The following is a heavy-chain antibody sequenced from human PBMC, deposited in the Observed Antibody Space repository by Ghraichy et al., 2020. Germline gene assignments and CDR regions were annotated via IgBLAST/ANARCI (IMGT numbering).Heavy chain of an antibody. J-gene: IGHJ3*02. D-gene: IGHD3-10*01. V-gene: IGHV3-23*01. CDR1: GFSFFSYD. CDR3: AKGVLWFGELPLDAFDI. CDR2: ISGSGGST. Sequence: GGSLRLSCTASGFSFFSYDMSWVRQPPGKGLEWVSAISGSGGSTYYADSVKGRFTISRDNSKNTLYLQMNSLRAEDTAVYYCAKGVLWFGELPLDAFDIWGQGTMVTVSS.